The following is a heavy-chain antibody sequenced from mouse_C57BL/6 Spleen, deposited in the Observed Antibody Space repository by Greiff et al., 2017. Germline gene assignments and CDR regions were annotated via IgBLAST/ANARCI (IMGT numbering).Heavy chain of an antibody. J-gene: IGHJ2*01. V-gene: IGHV1-82*01. Sequence: VQLQQSGPELVQPGASVKISCKASGYAFSSSWMNWVKQRPGKGLEWIGRIYPGDGDTNYTGNFKGKATLTADKSSSTAYMQLSSLTSEDSAVYFCARTHEFFDYWGQGATLTVSS. CDR2: IYPGDGDT. CDR1: GYAFSSSW. CDR3: ARTHEFFDY.